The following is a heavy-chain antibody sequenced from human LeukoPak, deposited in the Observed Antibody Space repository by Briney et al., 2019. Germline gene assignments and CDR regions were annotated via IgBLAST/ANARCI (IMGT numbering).Heavy chain of an antibody. J-gene: IGHJ4*02. CDR3: ARDKGYSYGHAFDY. CDR2: IWYDGSNK. V-gene: IGHV3-33*01. D-gene: IGHD5-18*01. CDR1: GFTFSSYG. Sequence: GTSLRLSCAASGFTFSSYGMHWVRQAPGKGLEWVTLIWYDGSNKYYAEPVKGRFTISRDNSENTLYLQMNSLRAEDTAVYYCARDKGYSYGHAFDYWGQGTLVTVSS.